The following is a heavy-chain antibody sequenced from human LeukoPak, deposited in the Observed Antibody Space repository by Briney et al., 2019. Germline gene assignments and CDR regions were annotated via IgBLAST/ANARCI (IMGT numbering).Heavy chain of an antibody. D-gene: IGHD6-13*01. CDR1: GYTFTGYY. Sequence: ASVKVSCKASGYTFTGYYMHWVRQAPGQGLEWMGWINPNSGGTNYAQKFQGRVTMTRDTSISTAYMELRSLRSDDTAVYYCARDEGGSSWDYYYGMDVWGQGTTVTVSS. V-gene: IGHV1-2*02. CDR3: ARDEGGSSWDYYYGMDV. J-gene: IGHJ6*02. CDR2: INPNSGGT.